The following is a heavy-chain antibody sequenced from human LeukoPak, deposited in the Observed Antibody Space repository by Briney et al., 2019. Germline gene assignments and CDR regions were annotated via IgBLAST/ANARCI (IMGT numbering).Heavy chain of an antibody. CDR1: GGSISSSSYY. CDR3: ARAGGSVVVAATGLNWFDP. Sequence: SETLSLTCTVSGGSISSSSYYWGWIRQPPGKGLEWIGSIYYSGSTYYNPSLKSRVTISVDTSKNQFPLKLSSVTAADTAVYYCARAGGSVVVAATGLNWFDPWGQGTLVTVSS. J-gene: IGHJ5*02. V-gene: IGHV4-39*06. CDR2: IYYSGST. D-gene: IGHD2-15*01.